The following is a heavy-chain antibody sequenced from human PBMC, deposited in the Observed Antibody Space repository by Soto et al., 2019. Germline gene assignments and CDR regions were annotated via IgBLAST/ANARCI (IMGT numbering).Heavy chain of an antibody. CDR2: ISAYNGNT. CDR3: ARVDGGTGTLFPPPTIDY. D-gene: IGHD1-7*01. V-gene: IGHV1-18*01. Sequence: VSEKVSCKASGYTFTSYGISWVRQAPGQGLEWMGWISAYNGNTNYAQKLQGRVTMTTDTSTSTAYMELRSLRSDDTAVYYCARVDGGTGTLFPPPTIDYWGQGTLVTVSS. CDR1: GYTFTSYG. J-gene: IGHJ4*02.